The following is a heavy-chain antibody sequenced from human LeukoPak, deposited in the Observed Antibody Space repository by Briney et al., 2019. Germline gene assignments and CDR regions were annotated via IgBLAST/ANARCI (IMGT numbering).Heavy chain of an antibody. CDR3: ARLGRQDTAMA. CDR1: GYTFTGYY. J-gene: IGHJ5*02. V-gene: IGHV1-2*02. Sequence: GASVKVSCKPSGYTFTGYYMHWPRQAPGQGLQWLGWVNPNNGGTNYAQKFQGRVTMTWDTSINTAYMELNRLTSDDTAVYFCARLGRQDTAMAWGQGTLVTVSS. CDR2: VNPNNGGT. D-gene: IGHD5-18*01.